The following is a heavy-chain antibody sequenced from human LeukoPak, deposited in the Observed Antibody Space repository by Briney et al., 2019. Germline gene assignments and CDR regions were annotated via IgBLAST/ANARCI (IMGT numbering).Heavy chain of an antibody. Sequence: SETLSLTCTVSGDSISNHYWSWIWQSPGMGLEWIGYISYNGSTSYNPSLRSRVTISGDTSKNHFSLKLSSVTAADTALYYCARDSYYGSASSHLDYWGQGTLVTVSS. CDR1: GDSISNHY. CDR3: ARDSYYGSASSHLDY. J-gene: IGHJ4*02. D-gene: IGHD3-10*01. V-gene: IGHV4-59*11. CDR2: ISYNGST.